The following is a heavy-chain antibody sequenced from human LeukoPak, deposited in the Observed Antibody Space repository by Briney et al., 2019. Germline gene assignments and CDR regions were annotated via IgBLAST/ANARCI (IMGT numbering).Heavy chain of an antibody. CDR1: GFTFSNYV. CDR3: AKGVDYCSGGSCPADY. J-gene: IGHJ4*02. D-gene: IGHD2-15*01. V-gene: IGHV3-30*18. CDR2: ISYHGNNK. Sequence: GRSLRLSCAASGFTFSNYVMHWVRQAPGKGLEWVAVISYHGNNKYYADSVKGRFTISRDNSKNTLFLQMNSLRAEDTAVYYCAKGVDYCSGGSCPADYWGPGTLVTVSS.